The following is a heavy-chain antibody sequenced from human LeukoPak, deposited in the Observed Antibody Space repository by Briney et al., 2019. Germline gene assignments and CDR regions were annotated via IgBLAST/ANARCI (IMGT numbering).Heavy chain of an antibody. J-gene: IGHJ4*02. CDR1: GYTFTAYF. CDR3: ARDLPSTSNWELDF. CDR2: INSNSGVT. D-gene: IGHD1-26*01. V-gene: IGHV1-2*06. Sequence: GASVKVSCKASGYTFTAYFIHWVRQAPGHGLEWMGRINSNSGVTDDAQNFQVRVTMTRDTSISTAYMELSRLTSDDTAVYYCARDLPSTSNWELDFWGQGTLVIVSS.